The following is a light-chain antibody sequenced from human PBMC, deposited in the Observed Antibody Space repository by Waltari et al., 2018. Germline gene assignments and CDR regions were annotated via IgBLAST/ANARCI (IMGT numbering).Light chain of an antibody. Sequence: QSVLTQPPSASGTPGQRVIISCSGSISNIGANYVYWYQQLPGTAPKLLIYRNNQRLSGVPDRFSGSKSGTSASLAISGLRSEDEAHYHCAAWDDSLSGVVFGGGTKLTVL. J-gene: IGLJ2*01. CDR3: AAWDDSLSGVV. V-gene: IGLV1-47*01. CDR1: ISNIGANY. CDR2: RNN.